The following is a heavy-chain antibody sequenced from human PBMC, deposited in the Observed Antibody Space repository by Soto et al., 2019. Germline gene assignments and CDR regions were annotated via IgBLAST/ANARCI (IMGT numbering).Heavy chain of an antibody. J-gene: IGHJ2*01. Sequence: PSETLSLTCTVSGGSISSSSYYWGWIRQPPGKGLEWIGSIYYSGSTYYNPSLKSRVTISVDTSKNQFSLKLSSVTAADTAVYYCASTGRRWYFDLWGRGTLVTVSS. V-gene: IGHV4-39*01. CDR2: IYYSGST. CDR3: ASTGRRWYFDL. CDR1: GGSISSSSYY.